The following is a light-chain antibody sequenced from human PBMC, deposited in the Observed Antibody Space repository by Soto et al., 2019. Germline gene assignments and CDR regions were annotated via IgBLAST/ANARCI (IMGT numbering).Light chain of an antibody. CDR2: DAS. Sequence: EIVLTQSPGTLSLSTGDRATLSCRASQSVSRSYLGWYQQKPGQAPRLLIYDASNRATGIPARFSGSGSGTDFTLTISSLEPEDFAVYYCQQRSNWPLLTFGGGTKVDIK. V-gene: IGKV3-11*01. J-gene: IGKJ4*01. CDR3: QQRSNWPLLT. CDR1: QSVSRSY.